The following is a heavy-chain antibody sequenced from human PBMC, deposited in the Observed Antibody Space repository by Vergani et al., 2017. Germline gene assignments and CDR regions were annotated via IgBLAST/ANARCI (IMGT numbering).Heavy chain of an antibody. CDR2: INHSGST. V-gene: IGHV4-34*01. Sequence: QVQLQQWGAGLLKPSETLSLTCAVYGGSFSGYYWSWIRQPPGKGLDGIGEINHSGSTNYNPPLKSRVTISVDTSTNQFSLKLSSVTAADTAVYYCARGPGYCSSTSCYYFDYWGQGTLVTVSS. J-gene: IGHJ4*02. CDR3: ARGPGYCSSTSCYYFDY. D-gene: IGHD2-2*03. CDR1: GGSFSGYY.